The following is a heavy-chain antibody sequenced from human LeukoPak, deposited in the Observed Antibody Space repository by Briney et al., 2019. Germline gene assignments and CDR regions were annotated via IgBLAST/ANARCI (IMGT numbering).Heavy chain of an antibody. CDR2: ISSSSSYI. CDR3: ARPADIVATISPFDP. J-gene: IGHJ5*02. Sequence: PGGSLRLSCAASGFTFSSYSMNWVRQAPGKGLEWVSCISSSSSYIYYADSVKGRFTISRDNAKNSLYLQMNSLRAEDTAVYYCARPADIVATISPFDPWGQGTLVTVSS. V-gene: IGHV3-21*01. D-gene: IGHD5-12*01. CDR1: GFTFSSYS.